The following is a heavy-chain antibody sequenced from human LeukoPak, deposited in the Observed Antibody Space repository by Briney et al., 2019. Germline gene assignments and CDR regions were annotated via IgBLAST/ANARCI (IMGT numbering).Heavy chain of an antibody. D-gene: IGHD6-13*01. CDR1: GDSMTSYY. CDR3: ARGLPGSSGHLGY. CDR2: VYDNGNT. J-gene: IGHJ4*02. Sequence: SETLRLTCTVSGDSMTSYYWNWLRQSPGKGLEWFGYVYDNGNTAYNPSLRSRVTISLDTSRSQFSLSLASMSAADTAVYYCARGLPGSSGHLGYWGQGILVTVSS. V-gene: IGHV4-59*01.